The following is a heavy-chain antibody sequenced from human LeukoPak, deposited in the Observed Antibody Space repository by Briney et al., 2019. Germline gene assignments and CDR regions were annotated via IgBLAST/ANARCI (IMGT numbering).Heavy chain of an antibody. V-gene: IGHV3-30*18. D-gene: IGHD3-16*01. CDR2: ISYDGSNK. Sequence: PGGSLRLSCAASGFTFSSYGMHWVRQAPVKGLEWVAVISYDGSNKYYADSVKGRFTISRDNSKNTLYLQMNSLRAEDTAVYYCAKAFTPDAFDIWGQGTMVTVSS. CDR1: GFTFSSYG. J-gene: IGHJ3*02. CDR3: AKAFTPDAFDI.